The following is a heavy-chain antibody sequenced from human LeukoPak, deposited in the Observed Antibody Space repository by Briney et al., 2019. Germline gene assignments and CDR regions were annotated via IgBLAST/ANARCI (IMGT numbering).Heavy chain of an antibody. Sequence: LSETLSLTCAVYGGSLSGYYWSWIRQSPGKGLEWIGEINHGGSTSYNPSLKSRVTMSVDTSKNHFSLKLSSVTAADTAVYAREGRMSMGIEYWGQGTLVTVSS. V-gene: IGHV4-34*01. CDR3: EGRMSMGIEY. CDR2: INHGGST. J-gene: IGHJ4*02. CDR1: GGSLSGYY. D-gene: IGHD4/OR15-4a*01.